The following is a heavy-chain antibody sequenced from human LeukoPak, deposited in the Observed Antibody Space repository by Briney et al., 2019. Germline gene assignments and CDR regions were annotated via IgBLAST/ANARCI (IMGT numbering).Heavy chain of an antibody. Sequence: PGGSLRLSCAASGFTVSNNYMTWVRQAPGKGLEWVSSVSSGSSYIYYADSVKGRFTISRDNAKTSLYLQMNSLRAEDTAVYYCARDRGAYSYYYYGVDVWGQGTTVTVSS. J-gene: IGHJ6*02. CDR2: VSSGSSYI. D-gene: IGHD1-1*01. CDR1: GFTVSNNY. CDR3: ARDRGAYSYYYYGVDV. V-gene: IGHV3-21*01.